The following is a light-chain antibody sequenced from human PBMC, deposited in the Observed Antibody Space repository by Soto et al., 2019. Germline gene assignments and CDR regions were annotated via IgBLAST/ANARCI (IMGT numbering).Light chain of an antibody. CDR2: DAS. CDR3: QQRSNWPPIT. V-gene: IGKV3-11*01. CDR1: QSISTY. Sequence: IVLTQSPATLSLSPGERATLSCRAGQSISTYLAWYQQKSGQAPRLLIYDASNRATGTPARFSGSGSGTDFTLTISRLEPEDFSVYYCQQRSNWPPITFGQGTRLEIK. J-gene: IGKJ5*01.